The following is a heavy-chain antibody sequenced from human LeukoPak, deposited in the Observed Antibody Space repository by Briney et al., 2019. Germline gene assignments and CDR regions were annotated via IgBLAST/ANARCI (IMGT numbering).Heavy chain of an antibody. CDR2: TYYRSKWYN. Sequence: SQTLSLTCAISADSVSSNSAAWNWIRQSPSRGLEWLGRTYYRSKWYNDYAVSVKSRITINPDTAKNQLSLQLNSVTPEDTAVYYCARVSLFDSSGYDYSYGMDVWGQGTTVTVSS. D-gene: IGHD3-22*01. V-gene: IGHV6-1*01. CDR3: ARVSLFDSSGYDYSYGMDV. J-gene: IGHJ6*02. CDR1: ADSVSSNSAA.